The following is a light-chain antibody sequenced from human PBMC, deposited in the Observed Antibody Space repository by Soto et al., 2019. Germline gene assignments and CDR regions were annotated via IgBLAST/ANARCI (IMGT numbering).Light chain of an antibody. V-gene: IGKV1-8*01. J-gene: IGKJ3*01. CDR1: QGISSY. CDR2: AAS. CDR3: QQYYSYPLT. Sequence: AIRMTQSPSSFSASTGDRVTITCRASQGISSYLAWYQQKPGKAPKLLIYAASTLQSGVPSRFSGRGSGTDFTLTISCLQSEDLATYYCQQYYSYPLTFGPGTKVDIK.